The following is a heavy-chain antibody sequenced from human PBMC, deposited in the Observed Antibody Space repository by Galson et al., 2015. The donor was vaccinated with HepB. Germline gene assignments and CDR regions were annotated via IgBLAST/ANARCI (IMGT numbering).Heavy chain of an antibody. J-gene: IGHJ6*03. CDR2: INPNGGAT. CDR1: EYTFTGYY. D-gene: IGHD3-10*01. Sequence: SVKVSCKASEYTFTGYYMHWVRQAPGQGPEWMGWINPNGGATNYAQKFQGRVTMTRDTSISTAYLDLSRLTSDDTAVYYCARGFSGSGSTYYMDVWGEGTTVTVSS. V-gene: IGHV1-2*02. CDR3: ARGFSGSGSTYYMDV.